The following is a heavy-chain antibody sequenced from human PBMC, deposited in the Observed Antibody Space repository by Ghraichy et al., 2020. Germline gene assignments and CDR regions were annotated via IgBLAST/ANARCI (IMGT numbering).Heavy chain of an antibody. Sequence: GGSLRLSCAASGFTFTSYGMHWVRQAPGKVLEWVAIIWYDGSNKYYADSVKGRFTISRDNSKNTLYLQMNSLRAEDTAVYYCARSYSGSYWGPSGYWGQGTLVTVSS. CDR3: ARSYSGSYWGPSGY. J-gene: IGHJ4*02. CDR1: GFTFTSYG. CDR2: IWYDGSNK. D-gene: IGHD1-26*01. V-gene: IGHV3-33*01.